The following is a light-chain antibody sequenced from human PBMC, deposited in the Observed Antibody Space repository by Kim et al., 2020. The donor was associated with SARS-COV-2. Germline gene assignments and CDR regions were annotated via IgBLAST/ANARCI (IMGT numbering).Light chain of an antibody. CDR2: EDN. CDR1: SGNIASKY. Sequence: NFMLTQPRSVSESPGKTVTISCTRNSGNIASKYVQWYQQRPGSSPTPVILEDNQRPSGVPDRFSGSIDTSSNSASLTISGLSIEDEADYYCQSYADYKLVFGGGTQLTVL. J-gene: IGLJ2*01. V-gene: IGLV6-57*01. CDR3: QSYADYKLV.